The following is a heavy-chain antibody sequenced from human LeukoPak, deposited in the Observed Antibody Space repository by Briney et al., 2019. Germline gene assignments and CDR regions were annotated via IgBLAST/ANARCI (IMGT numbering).Heavy chain of an antibody. V-gene: IGHV4-59*01. D-gene: IGHD4-11*01. CDR1: GGSISSYN. J-gene: IGHJ4*02. Sequence: SETLSLTCTVSGGSISSYNWSWIRQPPGKGLEWIGYIYYSGSTNYNPSLKSRVTISVDTSKNQFSLKLSSVTAADTAVYYCASHDYSNSNFDYWGQGTLVTVSS. CDR2: IYYSGST. CDR3: ASHDYSNSNFDY.